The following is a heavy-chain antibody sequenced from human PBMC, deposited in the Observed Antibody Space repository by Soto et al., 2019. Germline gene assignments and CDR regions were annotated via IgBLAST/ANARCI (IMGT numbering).Heavy chain of an antibody. D-gene: IGHD3-22*01. CDR3: ARDRVESGYPEYFQH. Sequence: PGGSLRLSCAASGFTVSSNYMSWVRQAPGKGLEWFSVIYSGGSTYYADSVKGRFTISRDNSKNTLYLQMNSLRAEDTAVYYCARDRVESGYPEYFQHCGQGTLVPVSS. J-gene: IGHJ1*01. CDR2: IYSGGST. CDR1: GFTVSSNY. V-gene: IGHV3-53*01.